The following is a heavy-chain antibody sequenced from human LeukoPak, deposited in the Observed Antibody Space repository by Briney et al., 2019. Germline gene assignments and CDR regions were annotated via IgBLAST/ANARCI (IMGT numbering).Heavy chain of an antibody. J-gene: IGHJ6*03. D-gene: IGHD3-10*01. Sequence: GGSLRLSCAASGFTVSSIYMSWVRQAPGKGLEWVSVIYSTGNTYYAYSVRGRFTISRDNSKNTVYLQMDSLRAEDTAVYYCARDRDPYMDVWGQGTTVTVSS. CDR3: ARDRDPYMDV. CDR2: IYSTGNT. CDR1: GFTVSSIY. V-gene: IGHV3-53*01.